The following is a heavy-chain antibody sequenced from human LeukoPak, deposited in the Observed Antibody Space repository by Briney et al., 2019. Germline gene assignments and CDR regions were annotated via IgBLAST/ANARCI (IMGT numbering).Heavy chain of an antibody. V-gene: IGHV4-39*07. CDR1: GGSISSSSYY. CDR3: ARGVAGPVSN. Sequence: PSETLSLTCTVSGGSISSSSYYWGWIRQPPGKGLEWIGSIYYSGSTYYNPSLKSRVTISVDTSKNQFSLKLSSVTAADTAVYYCARGVAGPVSNWGQGTLVTVSS. CDR2: IYYSGST. D-gene: IGHD6-19*01. J-gene: IGHJ4*02.